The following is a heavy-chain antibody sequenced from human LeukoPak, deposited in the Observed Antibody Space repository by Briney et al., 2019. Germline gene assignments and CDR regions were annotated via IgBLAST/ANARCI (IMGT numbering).Heavy chain of an antibody. Sequence: PGGSLRLSCAASGFTFSSYSMNWVRQAPGKGLEWVSYISSSSSTIYYADSVKGRFTISRDNAKKSLYLQMNSLRAEDTAVYYCARTIAYCGGDCYSGFDYWGQGILVTVSS. D-gene: IGHD2-21*01. CDR1: GFTFSSYS. J-gene: IGHJ4*02. CDR3: ARTIAYCGGDCYSGFDY. CDR2: ISSSSSTI. V-gene: IGHV3-48*01.